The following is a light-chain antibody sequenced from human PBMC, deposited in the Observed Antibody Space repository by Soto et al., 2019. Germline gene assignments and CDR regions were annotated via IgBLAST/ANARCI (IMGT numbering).Light chain of an antibody. CDR1: SRDVGGYNY. CDR2: EVS. Sequence: QSALTQPASVSGSPGQSITISCTGTSRDVGGYNYVSWYQQHPGKAPKLMIYEVSNRPSGVSNRFSGSKSGNTASLTISGLQAEDEADYYCSSYRSSSTVVVFGGGTKVTVL. V-gene: IGLV2-14*01. CDR3: SSYRSSSTVVV. J-gene: IGLJ2*01.